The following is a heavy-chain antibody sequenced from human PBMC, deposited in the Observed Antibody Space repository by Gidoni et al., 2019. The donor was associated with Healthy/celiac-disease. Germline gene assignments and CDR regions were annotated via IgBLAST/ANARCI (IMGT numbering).Heavy chain of an antibody. V-gene: IGHV3-23*01. J-gene: IGHJ4*02. CDR3: ANSRSTYYDFWSGYYGFDY. Sequence: EVQLLESGGGLVQPGGSLRLSCAASGFTFSSYAMSWVRQAPGKGLEWVSAMSGSGGSTYYADSVKGRFTISRDNSKNTLYLQMNSLRAEDTAVYYCANSRSTYYDFWSGYYGFDYWGQGTLVTVSS. D-gene: IGHD3-3*01. CDR1: GFTFSSYA. CDR2: MSGSGGST.